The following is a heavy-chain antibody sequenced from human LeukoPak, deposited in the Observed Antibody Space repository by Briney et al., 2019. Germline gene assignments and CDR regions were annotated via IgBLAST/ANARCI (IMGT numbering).Heavy chain of an antibody. D-gene: IGHD3-22*01. V-gene: IGHV4-59*01. CDR3: ATTPYDSSGYGYYFDY. CDR2: IYYSGST. Sequence: SETLSLTCTVSGGSISSYYWSWIRQPPGKGLERIGYIYYSGSTNYNPSLKSRVTISVDTSKNQFSLKLSSVTAADTAVYYCATTPYDSSGYGYYFDYWGQGTLVTVSS. CDR1: GGSISSYY. J-gene: IGHJ4*02.